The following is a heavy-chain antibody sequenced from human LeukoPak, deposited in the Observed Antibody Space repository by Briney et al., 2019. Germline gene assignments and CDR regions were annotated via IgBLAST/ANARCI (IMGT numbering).Heavy chain of an antibody. V-gene: IGHV3-21*01. CDR3: ARDPYSGNYGNYYYYYMDV. CDR2: ITSSGTYI. Sequence: GGSLRLSCATSGFTFNNYNMNWVRQAPGRALEWVSSITSSGTYIFYADSVRGRFTISRDNAKNSLYLQMNSLGPEDTAVYYCARDPYSGNYGNYYYYYMDVWGKGTTVTISS. CDR1: GFTFNNYN. D-gene: IGHD1-26*01. J-gene: IGHJ6*03.